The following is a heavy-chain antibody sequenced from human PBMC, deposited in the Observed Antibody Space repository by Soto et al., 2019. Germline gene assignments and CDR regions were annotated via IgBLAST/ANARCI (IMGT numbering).Heavy chain of an antibody. V-gene: IGHV3-21*01. CDR1: GFTFSSYS. D-gene: IGHD3-3*01. CDR3: ARDQQLEWLLYGDKRYYFDY. Sequence: EVQLVESGGGLVKPGGSLRLSCAASGFTFSSYSMNWVRQAPGKGLEWVSSISRSSSYIYYADSVKGRFTISRDNAKNSRDLQMNSLRAEDTAVYYCARDQQLEWLLYGDKRYYFDYWGQGTLVTVSS. J-gene: IGHJ4*02. CDR2: ISRSSSYI.